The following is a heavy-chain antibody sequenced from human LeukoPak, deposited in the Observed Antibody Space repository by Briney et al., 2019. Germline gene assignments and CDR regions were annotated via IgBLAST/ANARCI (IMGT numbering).Heavy chain of an antibody. J-gene: IGHJ5*02. CDR2: INHSGST. Sequence: SETLSLTCAVYGGSFSGYYWSWIRQPPGKGLEWIGEINHSGSTNYNPSLKSRVTISVDRSKNQFSLKLSSVTAADTAVYYCARDRVFWSGYPPYNWFDPRGQGTLVTVSS. D-gene: IGHD3-3*01. CDR1: GGSFSGYY. V-gene: IGHV4-34*01. CDR3: ARDRVFWSGYPPYNWFDP.